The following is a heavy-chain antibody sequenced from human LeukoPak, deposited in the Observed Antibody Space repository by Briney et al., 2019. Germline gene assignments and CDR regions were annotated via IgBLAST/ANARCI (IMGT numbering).Heavy chain of an antibody. CDR2: IIPIFGTA. J-gene: IGHJ3*02. D-gene: IGHD2-8*02. CDR3: AVATGGAFDI. Sequence: SVKVSCKASGGTFSSYAISWVRQAPGQGLEWMGGIIPIFGTANYAQKFQGRVTITADKSTSTAYMELSSPRSEDMAVYYCAVATGGAFDIWGQGTMVTVSS. V-gene: IGHV1-69*06. CDR1: GGTFSSYA.